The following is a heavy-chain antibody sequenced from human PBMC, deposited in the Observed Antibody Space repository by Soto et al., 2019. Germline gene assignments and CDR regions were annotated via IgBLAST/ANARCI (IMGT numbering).Heavy chain of an antibody. CDR2: ISSSSSYI. CDR1: GFTFSSYS. D-gene: IGHD2-15*01. CDR3: ARASAATDYYYYGMDV. Sequence: GGSLRLSCAASGFTFSSYSMNWVRQAPGKGLEWVSSISSSSSYIYYADSVKGRFTISRDNAKNSLYLQMNSLRAEDTAVYYCARASAATDYYYYGMDVWGQGTTVTVSS. V-gene: IGHV3-21*01. J-gene: IGHJ6*02.